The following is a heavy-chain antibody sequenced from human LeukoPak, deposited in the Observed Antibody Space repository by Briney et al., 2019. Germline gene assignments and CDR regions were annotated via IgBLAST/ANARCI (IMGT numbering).Heavy chain of an antibody. CDR3: ARAQIAAAGPAHFDY. D-gene: IGHD6-13*01. V-gene: IGHV4-34*01. CDR2: INHSGST. Sequence: PSETLSLTCAVYGGSFSGYYWSWIRPPPGKGLEWIGEINHSGSTNYNTSLKSRVTISVDTSKNQFSLKLSSVTPADTAVYYCARAQIAAAGPAHFDYWGQGTLVTVSS. J-gene: IGHJ4*02. CDR1: GGSFSGYY.